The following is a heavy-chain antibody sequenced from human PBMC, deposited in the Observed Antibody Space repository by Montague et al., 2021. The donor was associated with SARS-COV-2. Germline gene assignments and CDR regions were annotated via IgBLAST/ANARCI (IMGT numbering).Heavy chain of an antibody. J-gene: IGHJ5*02. CDR3: ARAVTAGIDWFDP. D-gene: IGHD2-21*02. Sequence: SETLSLTCTVSSGSISSHYWSWIRQPPGKGLEWIGYVNYGGSTNYNPSLRSRVSISLDTYKNQFSLRLNSVTAADTDVYYCARAVTAGIDWFDPWGQGTLVIVSS. V-gene: IGHV4-59*11. CDR1: SGSISSHY. CDR2: VNYGGST.